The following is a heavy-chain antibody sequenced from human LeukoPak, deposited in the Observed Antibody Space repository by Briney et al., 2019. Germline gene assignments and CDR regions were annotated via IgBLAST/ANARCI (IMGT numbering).Heavy chain of an antibody. J-gene: IGHJ6*02. CDR3: ARGRHASVGYGLDV. V-gene: IGHV3-64*01. CDR2: ISSNGGNS. Sequence: GGSLRLSCAASGFTFSSYAMYWVRQAPGKGLEYVSAISSNGGNSYYANSLKGRFTISRDNSKNTLYLQMGSLRGEDMAAYYCARGRHASVGYGLDVWGQGTTVTVSS. CDR1: GFTFSSYA.